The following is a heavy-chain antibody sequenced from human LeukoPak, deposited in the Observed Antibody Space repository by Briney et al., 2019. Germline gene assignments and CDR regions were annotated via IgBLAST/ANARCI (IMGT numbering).Heavy chain of an antibody. Sequence: GGSLRLSCTASGFTFSSFWMHWVRQVPGKGLVWLSHISPDGTKNNYAALVEGRFTISRDNAKNTLYLQMNSLGAEDTAVYFCARGLDYGYGFVFWGQGALVTVSS. V-gene: IGHV3-74*01. CDR3: ARGLDYGYGFVF. CDR2: ISPDGTKN. J-gene: IGHJ4*02. D-gene: IGHD4-17*01. CDR1: GFTFSSFW.